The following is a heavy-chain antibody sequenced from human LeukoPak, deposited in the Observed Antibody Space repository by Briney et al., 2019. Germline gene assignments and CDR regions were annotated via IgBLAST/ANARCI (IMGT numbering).Heavy chain of an antibody. CDR2: IRSKANSYAT. CDR1: GFTFSGSA. J-gene: IGHJ3*02. Sequence: PGGSLRLSCAASGFTFSGSAMHWVRQASGKGLEWVGRIRSKANSYATAYAASVKGRFTISRDDSKNTAYLQMNSLKTEDTAVYYCAKEGIRLRCSSTSCGSFDIWGQGTMITVSS. CDR3: AKEGIRLRCSSTSCGSFDI. D-gene: IGHD2-2*01. V-gene: IGHV3-73*01.